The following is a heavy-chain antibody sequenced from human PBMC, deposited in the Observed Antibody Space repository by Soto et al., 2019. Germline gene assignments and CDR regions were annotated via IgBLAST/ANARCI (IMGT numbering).Heavy chain of an antibody. CDR3: ARHSETAMVTGFDQ. CDR2: VFHNGEP. J-gene: IGHJ4*02. D-gene: IGHD5-18*01. V-gene: IGHV4-39*01. CDR1: GGSIRSSLYY. Sequence: EPLSLTATGSGGSIRSSLYYWVWIRQTPEKGLEFIGSVFHNGEPHYIPSLKNRVAMSVDTSKNQFSLTLTSVTAADTGFYYCARHSETAMVTGFDQWGQGTLVTVSS.